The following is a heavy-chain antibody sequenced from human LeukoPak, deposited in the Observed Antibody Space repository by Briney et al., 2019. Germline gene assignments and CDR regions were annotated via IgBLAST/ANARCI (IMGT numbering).Heavy chain of an antibody. J-gene: IGHJ4*02. CDR2: IYHSGST. CDR1: SYSINSGYY. V-gene: IGHV4-38-2*02. CDR3: AAEFGTFIADY. Sequence: PSETLSLTCTVSSYSINSGYYWAWVRQPPEKGLEWIGNIYHSGSTYYNPSLNSRVTISVDTSKNQFSLRLNSVTAADTAVYYCAAEFGTFIADYWGQGILVTVSS. D-gene: IGHD2-21*01.